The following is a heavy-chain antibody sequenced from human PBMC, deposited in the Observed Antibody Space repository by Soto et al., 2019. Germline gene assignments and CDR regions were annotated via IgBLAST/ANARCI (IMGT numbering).Heavy chain of an antibody. D-gene: IGHD3-3*01. J-gene: IGHJ6*02. CDR3: ARPRGGITIFGVVIKPVQYYYGMDV. V-gene: IGHV1-69*13. CDR1: GGTFSSYA. CDR2: IIPIFGTA. Sequence: SVKVSCKASGGTFSSYAISWVRQAPGQGLEWMGGIIPIFGTANYAQKFQGRVTITADESTSTAYMELSSLRSEDTAVYYCARPRGGITIFGVVIKPVQYYYGMDVWGQGTTVTVSS.